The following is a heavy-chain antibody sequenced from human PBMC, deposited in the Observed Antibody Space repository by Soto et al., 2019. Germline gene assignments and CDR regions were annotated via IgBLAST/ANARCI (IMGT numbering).Heavy chain of an antibody. V-gene: IGHV4-4*07. CDR2: IYTSGST. CDR3: ARARHTSLTGDYYGMDV. CDR1: GGSISSYY. J-gene: IGHJ6*02. D-gene: IGHD1-20*01. Sequence: KPXGTLALTCTVSGGSISSYYWSWIRQPPGKGLEWIGRIYTSGSTNYNPSLKSRVTMSVDTSKNQFSLKLSSVTAADTAVYYCARARHTSLTGDYYGMDVWGQGTTVTVS.